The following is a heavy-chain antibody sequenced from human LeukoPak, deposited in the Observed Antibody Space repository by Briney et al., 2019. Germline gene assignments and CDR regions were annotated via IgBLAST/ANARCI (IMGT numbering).Heavy chain of an antibody. CDR2: XSXXXSXI. J-gene: IGHJ5*02. V-gene: IGHV3-11*05. D-gene: IGHD2-15*01. CDR3: ARDXRSWFDX. Sequence: WXSXXSXXXSXINXADSXXXRFTISRDNAKNSLYLQMNSLRXEDTAXYYXARDXRSWFDXWGQGTLVTVSS.